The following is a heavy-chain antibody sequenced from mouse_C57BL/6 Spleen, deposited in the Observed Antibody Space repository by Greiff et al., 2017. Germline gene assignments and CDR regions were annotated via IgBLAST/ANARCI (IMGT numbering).Heavy chain of an antibody. V-gene: IGHV5-9*01. J-gene: IGHJ2*01. CDR2: ISGGGGNT. D-gene: IGHD1-1*01. Sequence: EVQRVESGGGLVKPGGSLKLSCAASGFTFSSYTMSWVRQTPEKRLEWVATISGGGGNTYYPDSVKGRFTISRDNAKNTLYLQMSSLRSEDTALYYCARHAVLRYFDYWGQGTTRTVSS. CDR1: GFTFSSYT. CDR3: ARHAVLRYFDY.